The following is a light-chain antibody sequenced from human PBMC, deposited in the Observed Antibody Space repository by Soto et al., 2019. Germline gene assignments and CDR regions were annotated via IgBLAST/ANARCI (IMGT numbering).Light chain of an antibody. V-gene: IGKV3-20*01. CDR2: GTS. CDR3: QQYGNSRT. J-gene: IGKJ1*01. Sequence: EIVLTQSPGTLSLSPGERATLSCGASQSVSSNNLAWYQQKPGQAPRLLIYGTSTRATGIPDSLSGSGSGTDFPLIISRMAPEDFAVYYCQQYGNSRTFGQGTKVDIK. CDR1: QSVSSNN.